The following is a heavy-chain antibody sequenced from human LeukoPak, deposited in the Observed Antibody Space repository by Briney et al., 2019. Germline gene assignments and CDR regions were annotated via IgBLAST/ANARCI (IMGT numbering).Heavy chain of an antibody. J-gene: IGHJ5*02. CDR3: ARDLGEYYYDSLGPEP. CDR2: IRYDGSNK. CDR1: GFTFSSYG. D-gene: IGHD3-22*01. V-gene: IGHV3-30*02. Sequence: GGSLRLSCAASGFTFSSYGMHWVRQAPGKGLEWVAFIRYDGSNKYYADSVKGRFTISRDNSKNTMYLQMNSLRAEDTAVYYCARDLGEYYYDSLGPEPWGQGTLVTVSS.